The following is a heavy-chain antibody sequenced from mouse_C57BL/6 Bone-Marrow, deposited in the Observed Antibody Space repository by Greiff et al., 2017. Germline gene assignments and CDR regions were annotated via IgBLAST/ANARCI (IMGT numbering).Heavy chain of an antibody. CDR3: ARGIYYGSSYSWYFDV. V-gene: IGHV1-81*01. CDR2: IYPRSGNT. J-gene: IGHJ1*03. D-gene: IGHD1-1*01. CDR1: GYTFTSYG. Sequence: QVQLQQSGAELARPGASVKLSCKASGYTFTSYGISWVKQRTGQGLEWIGEIYPRSGNTYYNEKFKGKATLTADKSSSTAYMELRSLTSEDSAVYFCARGIYYGSSYSWYFDVWGTGTTVTVSS.